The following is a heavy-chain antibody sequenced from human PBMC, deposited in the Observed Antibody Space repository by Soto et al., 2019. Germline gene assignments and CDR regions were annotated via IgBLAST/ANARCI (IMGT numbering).Heavy chain of an antibody. V-gene: IGHV3-30*18. D-gene: IGHD3-22*01. CDR1: GFTFSSYG. CDR2: ISYDGSNK. CDR3: AKDTGWLPRGYYYYGMDV. Sequence: GGSLRLSCAASGFTFSSYGMHWVRQAPGKGLEWVAVISYDGSNKYYADSVKGRFTISRDNSKNTLYLQMNSLRAEDTAVYYCAKDTGWLPRGYYYYGMDVWGQGTTVTVSS. J-gene: IGHJ6*02.